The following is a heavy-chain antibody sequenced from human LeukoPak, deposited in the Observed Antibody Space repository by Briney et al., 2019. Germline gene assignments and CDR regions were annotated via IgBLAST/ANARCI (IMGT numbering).Heavy chain of an antibody. CDR1: GGSISSGGYY. CDR3: AIAPDGVTIDY. CDR2: IYYSGRT. Sequence: PSETLSLTCTVSGGSISSGGYYWSWIRQHPGKGLEWIGYIYYSGRTSYNPSLKSRVTVSVDTSKNQFSLKLSSVTAADTAVYYCAIAPDGVTIDYWGQGTLVTVSS. J-gene: IGHJ4*02. V-gene: IGHV4-31*03. D-gene: IGHD4-23*01.